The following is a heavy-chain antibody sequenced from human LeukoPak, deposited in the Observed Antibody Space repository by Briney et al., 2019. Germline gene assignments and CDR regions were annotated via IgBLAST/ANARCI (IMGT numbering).Heavy chain of an antibody. CDR2: ISSSGSTI. D-gene: IGHD2-21*02. Sequence: AGSLRFSCAASGFTLSSYEMNWVRQAPGKGLEWVSYISSSGSTIYYADSVKGRFTISRDNANNSLYLQMNSLRAEDTAVYYCAKFATPYCGGDCSPGYFDYWGQGTLVTVSS. CDR3: AKFATPYCGGDCSPGYFDY. V-gene: IGHV3-48*03. CDR1: GFTLSSYE. J-gene: IGHJ4*02.